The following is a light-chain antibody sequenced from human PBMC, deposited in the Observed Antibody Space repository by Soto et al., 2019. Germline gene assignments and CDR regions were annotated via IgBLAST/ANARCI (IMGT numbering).Light chain of an antibody. CDR1: SSNIGTSS. Sequence: QSVLTQPHSASGTPGQRVTSSCSGSSSNIGTSSVHWFQQLPGTAPKLLISTTNQRPSGVPERFSGSKSGTSASLAISGLQSEDEADYYCAAWDDSLNGHVFGTGTKVAGL. J-gene: IGLJ1*01. CDR3: AAWDDSLNGHV. CDR2: TTN. V-gene: IGLV1-44*01.